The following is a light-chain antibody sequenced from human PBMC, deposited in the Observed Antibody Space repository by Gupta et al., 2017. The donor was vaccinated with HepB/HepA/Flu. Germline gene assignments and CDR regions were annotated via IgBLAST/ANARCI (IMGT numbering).Light chain of an antibody. J-gene: IGKJ2*01. Sequence: IVLTQSPDFQSVTPKEKVTITGRASQYIADRLHWYQQKPGQSPKLLIRFASRSFALVPSRFRGGGARTVSILTIQLQEAEYAASYYCHHSDTLPHTFGHGTKLEI. V-gene: IGKV6-21*01. CDR1: QYIADR. CDR2: FAS. CDR3: HHSDTLPHT.